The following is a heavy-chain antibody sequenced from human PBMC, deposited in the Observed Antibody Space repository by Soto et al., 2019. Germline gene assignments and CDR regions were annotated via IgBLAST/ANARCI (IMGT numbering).Heavy chain of an antibody. CDR2: ISAYNGNT. J-gene: IGHJ5*02. CDR1: GYTFTSYG. CDR3: AVTTNDLMVRGVITTDVEEDWFDP. Sequence: ASVKVSCKASGYTFTSYGISWVRQAPGQGLEWMGWISAYNGNTNYAQKLQGRVTMTTDTSTSTAYMELRSLRSDDTAVYYCAVTTNDLMVRGVITTDVEEDWFDPWGQGTLVTVSS. D-gene: IGHD3-10*01. V-gene: IGHV1-18*01.